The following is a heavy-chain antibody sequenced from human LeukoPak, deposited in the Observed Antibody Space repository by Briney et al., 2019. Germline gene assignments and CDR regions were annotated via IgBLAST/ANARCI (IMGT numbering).Heavy chain of an antibody. V-gene: IGHV3-53*01. CDR2: IYPDGRA. CDR3: ARGRMPNGADN. CDR1: GFIVSDNY. Sequence: PGGSLRLSCVASGFIVSDNYMSWIRQAPGKEPQWVSIIYPDGRAFYADSVKGRFTISRDNSRNTLYLQMNSLRADDTAPYYCARGRMPNGADNWGQGTLVTVSS. J-gene: IGHJ4*02. D-gene: IGHD2-2*01.